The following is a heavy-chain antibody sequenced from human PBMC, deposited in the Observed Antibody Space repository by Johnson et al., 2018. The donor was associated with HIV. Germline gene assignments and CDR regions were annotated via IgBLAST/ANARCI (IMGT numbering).Heavy chain of an antibody. J-gene: IGHJ3*02. CDR1: GFTFSNYG. Sequence: VQLVESGGGVVQPGGSLRLSCAASGFTFSNYGMSWVRQAPGKGLEWVSGINWNGGSTTYADSVRGRFTVSRDNAKSSLYLQMNSLRAEDTALYFCARDPVFCAGGTCYSNVFDIWGQGTMVTVSS. V-gene: IGHV3-20*04. CDR2: INWNGGST. CDR3: ARDPVFCAGGTCYSNVFDI. D-gene: IGHD2-15*01.